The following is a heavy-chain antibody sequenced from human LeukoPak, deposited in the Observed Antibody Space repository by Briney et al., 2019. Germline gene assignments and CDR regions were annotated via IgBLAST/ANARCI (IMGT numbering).Heavy chain of an antibody. CDR2: IYYSGST. D-gene: IGHD2-15*01. J-gene: IGHJ5*02. CDR1: GGSISSSSYY. Sequence: SETLSLTCTVSGGSISSSSYYWGWIRQPPGKGLEWIGSIYYSGSTYYNPSLKSRVTISVDTSKNQFSLKLSSVTAADTAVYYCARQVDIVVHWFDPWGQGTLATVSS. CDR3: ARQVDIVVHWFDP. V-gene: IGHV4-39*01.